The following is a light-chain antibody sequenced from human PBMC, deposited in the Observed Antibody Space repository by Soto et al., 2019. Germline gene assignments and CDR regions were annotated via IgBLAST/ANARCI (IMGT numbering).Light chain of an antibody. V-gene: IGKV3-20*01. CDR1: QTVRNNY. CDR3: QQFSSYPHT. CDR2: DAS. Sequence: VLTGPAGTLSMTRGEGATVSCRASQTVRNNYLAWYQQKPGQAPRLLIYDASSRATGIPDRFSGVGSGTDFSLTISRREPEDFAVYYCQQFSSYPHTVGGGTKVDIK. J-gene: IGKJ4*01.